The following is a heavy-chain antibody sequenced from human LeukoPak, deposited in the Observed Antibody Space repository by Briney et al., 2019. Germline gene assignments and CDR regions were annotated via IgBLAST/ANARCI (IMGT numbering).Heavy chain of an antibody. J-gene: IGHJ5*02. Sequence: GGSLRLSCAASEFTFSSYEMTWVRQAPGKGLEWVSYISSSGNSIYYADSVKGRFTISRDNSKNTLYLQMNSLRAEDTAVYYCAKGAGTDRTWGQGTLVTVSS. V-gene: IGHV3-48*03. CDR1: EFTFSSYE. CDR2: ISSSGNSI. CDR3: AKGAGTDRT.